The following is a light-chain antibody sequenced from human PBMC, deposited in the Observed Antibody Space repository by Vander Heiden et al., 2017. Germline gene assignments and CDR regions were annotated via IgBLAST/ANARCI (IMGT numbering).Light chain of an antibody. CDR2: KAS. Sequence: DIQMTHSPSTLPASVGDRVTISCRASQSIMSWLAWYQQKPGKAPKLLIYKASSLQSGVPSRFSGSGSGTEFTLTISSLQPDDFATFYCQQYRNYPWTFGQGTKVEIK. J-gene: IGKJ1*01. CDR3: QQYRNYPWT. V-gene: IGKV1-5*03. CDR1: QSIMSW.